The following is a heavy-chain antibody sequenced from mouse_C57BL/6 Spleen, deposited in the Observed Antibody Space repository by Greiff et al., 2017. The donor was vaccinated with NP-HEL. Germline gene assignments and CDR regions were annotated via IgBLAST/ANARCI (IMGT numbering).Heavy chain of an antibody. CDR3: ARSYDYDAGMDY. J-gene: IGHJ4*01. D-gene: IGHD2-4*01. CDR2: FHPYNDDT. V-gene: IGHV1-47*01. Sequence: VQRVESGAELVKPGASVKMSCKASGYTFTTYPIEWMKQNHGKSLEWIGNFHPYNDDTKYNEKFKGKATLTVEKSSSTVYLELSRLTSDDSAVYYCARSYDYDAGMDYWGQGTSVTVSS. CDR1: GYTFTTYP.